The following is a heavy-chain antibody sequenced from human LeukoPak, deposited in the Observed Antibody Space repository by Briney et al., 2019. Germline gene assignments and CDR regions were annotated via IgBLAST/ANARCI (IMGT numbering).Heavy chain of an antibody. CDR2: ISGSGGST. CDR3: AKVGCSSTSCQWDNWSDP. J-gene: IGHJ5*02. CDR1: GFTFSSYA. V-gene: IGHV3-23*01. Sequence: GGSLRLSCAASGFTFSSYAMSWVRQAPGKGLEWVSAISGSGGSTYYADSVKGRFTISRDNSKNTLYLQMNSLRAEDTAVYYCAKVGCSSTSCQWDNWSDPWGQGTLVTVTS. D-gene: IGHD2-2*01.